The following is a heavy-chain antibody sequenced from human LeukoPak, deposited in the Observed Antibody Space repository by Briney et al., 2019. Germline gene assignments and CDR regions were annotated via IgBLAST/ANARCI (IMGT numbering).Heavy chain of an antibody. CDR1: GYSFTTYW. CDR3: ASSSGYSSSIDFDF. V-gene: IGHV5-51*01. D-gene: IGHD6-13*01. Sequence: GESLKISCKASGYSFTTYWIGWVRQMPGKGLERMGIIYPGDSDTRYSPSFQGQVTISADKSISTAYLQWSSLKASDTAMYYCASSSGYSSSIDFDFWGQGTLVTVSS. J-gene: IGHJ4*02. CDR2: IYPGDSDT.